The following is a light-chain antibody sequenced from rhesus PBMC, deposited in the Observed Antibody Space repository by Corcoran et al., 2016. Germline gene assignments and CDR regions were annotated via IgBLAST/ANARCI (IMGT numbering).Light chain of an antibody. CDR3: CSYTTITTFV. CDR2: GVS. V-gene: IGLV2S7*01. Sequence: QSAPTQPPSVSGSPGQSVNIPCTGTSNDIGGFNYVSWYQEHPGKVPKLLIYGVSNRPSGVSGRFSVSKSGNTASLTISGLQTEDEAHYFCCSYTTITTFVFGSGTKLTVL. J-gene: IGLJ6*01. CDR1: SNDIGGFNY.